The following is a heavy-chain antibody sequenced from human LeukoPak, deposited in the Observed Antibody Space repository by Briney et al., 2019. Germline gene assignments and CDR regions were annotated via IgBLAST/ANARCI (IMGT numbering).Heavy chain of an antibody. V-gene: IGHV5-51*01. CDR2: IYPADSAT. J-gene: IGHJ4*02. Sequence: GESLKISCKGSGYSFTSDWSGWVREMPGEVLELMGIIYPADSATRYSPFFQGLITTSANNSISTAYLLRSRLDASTAAMYCCARLRAGGELLFDYWGQGTLVTVSS. CDR1: GYSFTSDW. D-gene: IGHD1-26*01. CDR3: ARLRAGGELLFDY.